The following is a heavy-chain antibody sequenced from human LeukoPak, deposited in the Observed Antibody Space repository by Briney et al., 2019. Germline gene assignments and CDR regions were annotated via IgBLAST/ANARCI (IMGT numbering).Heavy chain of an antibody. CDR3: ASEVPRTSRFDH. CDR1: GLTLTTIY. V-gene: IGHV1-46*01. CDR2: LYPGGDRA. J-gene: IGHJ4*02. D-gene: IGHD2-8*01. Sequence: ASVKVSCKASGLTLTTIYMHWVRQATGQGLGWMAVLYPGGDRAIYAQRFQGRLTLTRDTSTNTVYMEVSSLASEDTAVYYCASEVPRTSRFDHWGQGTLVTVSS.